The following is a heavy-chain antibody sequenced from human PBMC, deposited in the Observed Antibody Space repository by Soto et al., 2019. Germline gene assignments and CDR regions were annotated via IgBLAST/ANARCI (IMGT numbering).Heavy chain of an antibody. D-gene: IGHD2-2*02. J-gene: IGHJ6*02. V-gene: IGHV3-21*01. CDR3: AREYTAWHLAYGLDV. Sequence: GGSLRLSCVGSGFTFSNYSINWVRQAPGKGLEWVSSISGRNDIYYADSVKGRFTISRDNAKNSVSLQMNSLRAEDTAVYYCAREYTAWHLAYGLDVWGQGNTVTVSS. CDR2: ISGRNDI. CDR1: GFTFSNYS.